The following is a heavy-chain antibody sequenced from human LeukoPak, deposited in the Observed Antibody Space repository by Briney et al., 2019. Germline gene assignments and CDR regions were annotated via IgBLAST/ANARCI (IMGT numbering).Heavy chain of an antibody. J-gene: IGHJ4*02. CDR3: AKCSFTSVADLDH. D-gene: IGHD6-19*01. CDR2: ISGTDGWT. V-gene: IGHV3-23*01. CDR1: GLSFSSYA. Sequence: PGRSLRLSCAASGLSFSSYAMSWVRQAPGKGLEWVSTISGTDGWTYYADSVKGRFTISRDNSQNTLYLQMNSLRAEDTAIYYCAKCSFTSVADLDHWGQGTLVTVSS.